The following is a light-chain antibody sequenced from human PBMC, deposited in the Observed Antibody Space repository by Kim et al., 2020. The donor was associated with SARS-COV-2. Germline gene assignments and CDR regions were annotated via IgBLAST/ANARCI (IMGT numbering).Light chain of an antibody. CDR2: GKN. V-gene: IGLV3-19*01. Sequence: ALRQTVSITCQGDSRRSYYASWYQQKPGQSPVLVIYGKNNRPSGIPDRFSGSSSGNTASLTITGAQAEDEADYYCNSRDSSGNHLVFGGGTQLTVL. J-gene: IGLJ3*02. CDR1: SRRSYY. CDR3: NSRDSSGNHLV.